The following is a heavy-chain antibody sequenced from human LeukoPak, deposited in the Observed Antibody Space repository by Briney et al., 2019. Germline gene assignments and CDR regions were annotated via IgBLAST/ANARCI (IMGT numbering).Heavy chain of an antibody. CDR1: GGSFSGYY. Sequence: KPSEPLSLTCAVYGGSFSGYYWSWIRQPPGKGLEWIGEINHSGSTNYNPSLKSRVTISVDTSNNQFSLKLSSVTAADTAVYYCASHATVVPQSDIVVEWGQGTLVTVSS. J-gene: IGHJ4*02. CDR3: ASHATVVPQSDIVVE. V-gene: IGHV4-34*01. D-gene: IGHD2-2*01. CDR2: INHSGST.